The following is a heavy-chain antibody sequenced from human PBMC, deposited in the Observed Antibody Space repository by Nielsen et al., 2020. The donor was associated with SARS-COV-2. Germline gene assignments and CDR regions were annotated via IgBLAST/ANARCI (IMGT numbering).Heavy chain of an antibody. J-gene: IGHJ4*02. CDR1: GFTFSSYA. Sequence: LSLTCAASGFTFSSYAMSWVRQAPGKGLEWVSAISGSGGSTYYADSVKGRFTISRDNSKNTLYLQMNSLRAEDTAVYYCAKDLENIAVAHFDYWGQGTLVTVSS. CDR3: AKDLENIAVAHFDY. V-gene: IGHV3-23*01. CDR2: ISGSGGST. D-gene: IGHD6-19*01.